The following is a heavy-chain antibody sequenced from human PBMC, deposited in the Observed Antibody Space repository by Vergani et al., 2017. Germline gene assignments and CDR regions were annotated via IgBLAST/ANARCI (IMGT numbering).Heavy chain of an antibody. D-gene: IGHD2-15*01. J-gene: IGHJ3*01. CDR2: ISASGNA. V-gene: IGHV4-61*02. CDR3: ARRSGGYYSGGKVHPLRTAFDV. Sequence: QVQLQASGPGRVKPSQTLSLTCTMSGGPISAGYYFWSWIRQPAGKGLEWLGHISASGNASHSPSLKTRVSMSVDTSKNQFSLTVTSVTAADTAIYFCARRSGGYYSGGKVHPLRTAFDVWGHGTVVTVSS. CDR1: GGPISAGYYF.